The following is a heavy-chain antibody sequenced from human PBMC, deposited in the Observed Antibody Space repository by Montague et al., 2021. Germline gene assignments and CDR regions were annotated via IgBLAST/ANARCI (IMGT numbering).Heavy chain of an antibody. CDR3: ARSGFWSGYYPPNYYHGMDV. CDR2: IFYSGST. V-gene: IGHV4-39*01. Sequence: SETLSLTCTVSGGSISSSSYYWGRIRQPPGKGLEWIGSIFYSGSTFYNPSLKSRVTISVDTSKNQISLRLSSVTAADTAVYYCARSGFWSGYYPPNYYHGMDVWGQGTTVTVSS. CDR1: GGSISSSSYY. J-gene: IGHJ6*02. D-gene: IGHD3-3*01.